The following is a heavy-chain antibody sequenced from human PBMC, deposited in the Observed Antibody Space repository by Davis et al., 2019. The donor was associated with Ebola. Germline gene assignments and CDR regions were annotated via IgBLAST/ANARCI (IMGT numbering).Heavy chain of an antibody. J-gene: IGHJ4*02. V-gene: IGHV3-33*01. CDR3: ARDRFGDLILDY. CDR1: GLTFSDYG. D-gene: IGHD3-16*01. Sequence: GESLKISCVASGLTFSDYGMHWVRQAPGKGLEWVALIWNDGSNKYYADSVKGRFTISRDNSKSTLYLQMNGLRAEDTAVYYCARDRFGDLILDYWGQGALVTVSS. CDR2: IWNDGSNK.